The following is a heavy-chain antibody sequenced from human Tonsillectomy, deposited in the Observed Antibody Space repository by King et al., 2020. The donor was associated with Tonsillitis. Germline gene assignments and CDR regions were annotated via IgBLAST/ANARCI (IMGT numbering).Heavy chain of an antibody. V-gene: IGHV3-23*04. CDR1: GFTFSSYA. CDR3: AKGVVRIMIFGVITPYDF. CDR2: VSGRGGRP. D-gene: IGHD3-3*01. J-gene: IGHJ4*02. Sequence: VQLVESGGGLVQPGGALRLSCAASGFTFSSYAMSWVRQAPWKGLEWFSAVSGRGGRPYYADSVKGRFTISRDTSKNTLYLQMTSLRAEDTAIYYCAKGVVRIMIFGVITPYDFWGQGTLVTVSS.